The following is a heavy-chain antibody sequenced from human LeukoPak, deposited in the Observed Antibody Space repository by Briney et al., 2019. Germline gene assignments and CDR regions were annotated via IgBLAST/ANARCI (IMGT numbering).Heavy chain of an antibody. D-gene: IGHD2-2*01. V-gene: IGHV4-59*02. CDR1: GVSVNTSY. J-gene: IGHJ5*02. CDR2: IYYTGDI. CDR3: ARHTRIPAS. Sequence: PSETLSLTCTVSGVSVNTSYWTWIRQPPGKDLECIGYIYYTGDINYNPSLKSRVTMSLDTSKNQFSLKLTSATAADTAIYYCARHTRIPASWGQGALVTVSS.